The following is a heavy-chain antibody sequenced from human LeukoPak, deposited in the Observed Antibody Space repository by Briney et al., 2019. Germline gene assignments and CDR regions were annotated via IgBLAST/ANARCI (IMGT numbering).Heavy chain of an antibody. D-gene: IGHD6-19*01. CDR1: GFTFSRNA. CDR2: IAHHGSNK. V-gene: IGHV3-30*02. CDR3: VRVGSGATRADTLDL. Sequence: GGSLRLSCAASGFTFSRNAIHWVRQGPGKGLEWVSYIAHHGSNKYADSVKGRFTISRDNAKSSLFLQMNSLRAEDTGIYYCVRVGSGATRADTLDLWGQGTMVTVSS. J-gene: IGHJ3*01.